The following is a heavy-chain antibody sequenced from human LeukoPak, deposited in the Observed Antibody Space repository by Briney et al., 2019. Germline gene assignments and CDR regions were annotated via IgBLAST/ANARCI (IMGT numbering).Heavy chain of an antibody. Sequence: GGSLRLSCAASGFTFSSYAMSWVRQAPGKGLEXXXAISGSGGSXXXAXXXXXRXXISXXNSKNTLYLQMNSLRAEDAAVYYCAKGVKRVVPSSIDYWGQGTLVTVSS. CDR2: ISGSGGSX. J-gene: IGHJ4*02. CDR3: AKGVKRVVPSSIDY. CDR1: GFTFSSYA. D-gene: IGHD2-15*01. V-gene: IGHV3-23*01.